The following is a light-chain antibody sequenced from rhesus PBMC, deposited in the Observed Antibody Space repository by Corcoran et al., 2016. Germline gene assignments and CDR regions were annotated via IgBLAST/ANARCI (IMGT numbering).Light chain of an antibody. V-gene: IGKV1-22*01. CDR2: KAS. J-gene: IGKJ3*01. CDR1: QSISNW. Sequence: DIQMTQSPSSLSASVGDTVTITCRASQSISNWLAWYQQKPGKAPKLVIYKASTLQTGVPSRFSGSGSGTDFTLPISSLPSEDFATYCCQHYGSREFTFGPGTKLDIK. CDR3: QHYGSREFT.